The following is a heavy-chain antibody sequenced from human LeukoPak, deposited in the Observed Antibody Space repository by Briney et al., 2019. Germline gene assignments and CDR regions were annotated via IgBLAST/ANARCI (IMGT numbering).Heavy chain of an antibody. Sequence: SEILSLTCTVSGDSISSYYWSWIRQPPGKGLEWIGYIYYGGSTNYNPSLKSRVTISVDTSKNQFSLKLSSVTAADTAVYYCARETPPRSSGFDYWGQGTLVTVSS. D-gene: IGHD6-19*01. CDR3: ARETPPRSSGFDY. CDR2: IYYGGST. CDR1: GDSISSYY. J-gene: IGHJ4*02. V-gene: IGHV4-59*01.